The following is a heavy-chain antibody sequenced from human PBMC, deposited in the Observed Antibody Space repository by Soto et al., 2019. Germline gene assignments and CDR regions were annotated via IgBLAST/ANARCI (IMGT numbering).Heavy chain of an antibody. CDR2: IDYTGTT. Sequence: PSETLSLTCTISGGFISSSSYFWAWIRQSPGKGLEWIGSIDYTGTTYNNPSLKSRVTMSVDTSKNHFSLKVDSVTAADTALYYCCRRAPEGFDPWGQGTLVTVS. D-gene: IGHD3-3*01. V-gene: IGHV4-39*02. J-gene: IGHJ5*02. CDR1: GGFISSSSYF. CDR3: CRRAPEGFDP.